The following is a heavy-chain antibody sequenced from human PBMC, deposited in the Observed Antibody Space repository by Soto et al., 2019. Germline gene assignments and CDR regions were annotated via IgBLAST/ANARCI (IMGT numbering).Heavy chain of an antibody. Sequence: SLTCAVYGGSFSGYYWSWIRQAPGKGLEWIGEIHHSGITNYDPSLKSRVTISVDTSKNQFSLKLSSVTAADTAVYYCARKGDSITWYRSWYFDLWGRGTLVTVSS. CDR3: ARKGDSITWYRSWYFDL. D-gene: IGHD6-13*01. CDR2: IHHSGIT. J-gene: IGHJ2*01. CDR1: GGSFSGYY. V-gene: IGHV4-34*01.